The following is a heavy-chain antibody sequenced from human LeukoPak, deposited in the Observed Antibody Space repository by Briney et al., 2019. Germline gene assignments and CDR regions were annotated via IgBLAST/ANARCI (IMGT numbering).Heavy chain of an antibody. CDR3: AKYYGDYVYYFDY. V-gene: IGHV3-23*01. CDR2: ISGSGGST. Sequence: GGSLRLSCAASGFTFSSYAMSWVRQAPGKGLEWVSAISGSGGSTYYADFVKGRFTISRDNSKNTLYLQMNSLRAEDTAVYYCAKYYGDYVYYFDYWGQGTLVTVSS. CDR1: GFTFSSYA. J-gene: IGHJ4*02. D-gene: IGHD4-17*01.